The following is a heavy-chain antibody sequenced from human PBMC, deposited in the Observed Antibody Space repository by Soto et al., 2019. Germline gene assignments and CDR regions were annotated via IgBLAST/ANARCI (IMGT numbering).Heavy chain of an antibody. V-gene: IGHV1-18*01. D-gene: IGHD3-9*01. Sequence: QVQLVQSGAEVKKPGASVKVSCKASGYTFSSYGISWGRQAPGQGLEWMGWISAYKGNTNYAQKLQARVTMTTDTPTSTAYMELRSLRSDDTAVYYCARVTYYDILSAQGYFDYWGQGTLVTVSS. CDR2: ISAYKGNT. J-gene: IGHJ4*02. CDR1: GYTFSSYG. CDR3: ARVTYYDILSAQGYFDY.